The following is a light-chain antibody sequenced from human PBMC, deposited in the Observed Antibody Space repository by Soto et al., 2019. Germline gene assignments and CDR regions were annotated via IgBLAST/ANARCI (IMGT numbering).Light chain of an antibody. Sequence: DIQNTQSPSTLSGSVGDRVTITYQASQTISSWLAWYQQKPGKAPKLLIYKASTLKSGVPSRFSGSGSGTEFTLTISSLQPDDFATYYCQHYNSYSEAFGQGTKVDIK. CDR3: QHYNSYSEA. V-gene: IGKV1-5*03. CDR1: QTISSW. J-gene: IGKJ1*01. CDR2: KAS.